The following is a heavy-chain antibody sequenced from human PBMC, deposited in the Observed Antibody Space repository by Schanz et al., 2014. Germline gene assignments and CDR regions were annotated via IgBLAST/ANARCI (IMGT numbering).Heavy chain of an antibody. CDR2: ISSSGSYI. D-gene: IGHD2-15*01. J-gene: IGHJ6*02. V-gene: IGHV3-21*04. Sequence: EGQLLESGGGLIQPGGSLRLSCAASGFTISSYSMNWVRQAPGKGLEWVSSISSSGSYIYYADSVKGRFSISRDNSENTLYLQMNSLSADDTAVFYCAKGMGYCSGGTCYDYYYYGLDVWGQGTTVTVSS. CDR1: GFTISSYS. CDR3: AKGMGYCSGGTCYDYYYYGLDV.